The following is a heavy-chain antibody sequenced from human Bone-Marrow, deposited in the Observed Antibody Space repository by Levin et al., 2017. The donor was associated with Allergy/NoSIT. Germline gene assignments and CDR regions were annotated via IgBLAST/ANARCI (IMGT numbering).Heavy chain of an antibody. CDR1: GFDFNTYS. V-gene: IGHV3-21*06. CDR2: ISMTSKYI. Sequence: LSLTCAASGFDFNTYSMNWVRQSAMRGLEWVSSISMTSKYIYYADSVKGRFTVSRDNAGNSLFLQMSSLRDEDPAVYYCARALRVSPGYDGPIWFDPRGQGTLVTVSS. J-gene: IGHJ5*02. CDR3: ARALRVSPGYDGPIWFDP. D-gene: IGHD5-12*01.